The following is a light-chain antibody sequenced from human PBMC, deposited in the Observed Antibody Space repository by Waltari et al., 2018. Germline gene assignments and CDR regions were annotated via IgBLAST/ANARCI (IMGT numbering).Light chain of an antibody. CDR1: SGSLSTTSY. Sequence: QTVVTQEPSLSVSPGGTVTLTCALSSGSLSTTSYATWYQQTPGQAPHTHVYKANARSSGVPDRFSGSILGNTAALTITGAQADDESDYYCALYMGSGIWVFGGGTRLTVL. V-gene: IGLV8-61*01. CDR2: KAN. J-gene: IGLJ3*02. CDR3: ALYMGSGIWV.